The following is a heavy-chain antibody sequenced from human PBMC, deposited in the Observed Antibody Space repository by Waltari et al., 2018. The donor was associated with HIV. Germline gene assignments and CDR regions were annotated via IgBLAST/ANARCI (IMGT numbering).Heavy chain of an antibody. CDR2: IKSKSDGGTT. Sequence: EVQLVESGGGLVKHGGSLRLSCAASGFTFINAWMSWVRQAPGKGLEWVGRIKSKSDGGTTYAAPVKGRFIISRNDSKNMLYLQMKSLKTEDTAVYYCRTSSDYGDPPVDYWGQGTLVTVSS. D-gene: IGHD4-17*01. J-gene: IGHJ4*02. CDR1: GFTFINAW. V-gene: IGHV3-15*01. CDR3: RTSSDYGDPPVDY.